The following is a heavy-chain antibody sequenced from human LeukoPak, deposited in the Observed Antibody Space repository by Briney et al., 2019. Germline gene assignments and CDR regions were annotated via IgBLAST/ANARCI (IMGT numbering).Heavy chain of an antibody. D-gene: IGHD5-24*01. CDR3: ARVVVRDANNYKDY. V-gene: IGHV1-2*02. J-gene: IGHJ4*02. CDR2: VNPTSGGT. Sequence: ASVKVSCKASGYTFTGYYMHWVRQAPGQGLEWMGWVNPTSGGTNYAQKFQGRVTMTRDTSISTAYMELSRLRPDDTAVYYCARVVVRDANNYKDYWGQGTLVTVSS. CDR1: GYTFTGYY.